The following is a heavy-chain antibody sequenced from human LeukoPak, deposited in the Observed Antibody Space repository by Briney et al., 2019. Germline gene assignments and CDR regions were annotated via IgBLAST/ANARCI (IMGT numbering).Heavy chain of an antibody. V-gene: IGHV4-39*07. CDR3: ARDPKGGVWFGEFDDY. Sequence: SETLSLTCTVSGGSISSSSYYWGWIRQPPGKGLEWIGSIYYSGSTYYNPSLKSRVTISVDTSKNQFSLKVSSVTAADTAVYYCARDPKGGVWFGEFDDYWGQGTLVTVSS. J-gene: IGHJ4*02. CDR2: IYYSGST. D-gene: IGHD3-10*01. CDR1: GGSISSSSYY.